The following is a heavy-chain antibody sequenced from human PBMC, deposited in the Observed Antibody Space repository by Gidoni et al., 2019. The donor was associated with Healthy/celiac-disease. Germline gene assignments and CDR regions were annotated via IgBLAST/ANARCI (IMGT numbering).Heavy chain of an antibody. D-gene: IGHD5-18*01. CDR1: GFTFSDYY. CDR2: IISSSSYT. Sequence: QVQLVESGGGVLKPGGSPRLSCAASGFTFSDYYMSWIRQAPGKGLEWVTYIISSSSYTNYADSVKGRFTISRDNAKNALYLQMNSLRAEDTAVYYCARARVDTAMAYYYYYGMDVWGQGTTVTVSS. V-gene: IGHV3-11*06. J-gene: IGHJ6*02. CDR3: ARARVDTAMAYYYYYGMDV.